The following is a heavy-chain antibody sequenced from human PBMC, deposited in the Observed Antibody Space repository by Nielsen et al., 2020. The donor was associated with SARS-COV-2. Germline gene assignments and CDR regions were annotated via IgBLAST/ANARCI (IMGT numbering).Heavy chain of an antibody. V-gene: IGHV4-4*02. D-gene: IGHD3-22*01. Sequence: SETLSLTCAVSGGSISSNKWWSWVRQPPGKGLEWIGEIYHSGSTNYNPSLKSRVTISVDKSKNQFSLKLSSVTAADTAVYYCASAYYYDSSGYEIDYWGQGTLVTVSS. CDR2: IYHSGST. CDR3: ASAYYYDSSGYEIDY. J-gene: IGHJ4*02. CDR1: GGSISSNKW.